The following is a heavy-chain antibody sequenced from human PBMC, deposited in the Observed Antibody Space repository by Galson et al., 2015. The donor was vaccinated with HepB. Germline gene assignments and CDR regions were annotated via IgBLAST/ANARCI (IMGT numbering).Heavy chain of an antibody. V-gene: IGHV1-24*01. D-gene: IGHD3-16*01. CDR1: GHTPTELS. J-gene: IGHJ4*02. CDR2: FDPTNGET. CDR3: AAVGSSTFLDY. Sequence: SVKVSCKGSGHTPTELSIHWVRQAPGKGLEWMGGFDPTNGETVYAQRFQGRVTMTEDTSADTFYMELSSLRSDDTAEYFCAAVGSSTFLDYWGQGILVTVSS.